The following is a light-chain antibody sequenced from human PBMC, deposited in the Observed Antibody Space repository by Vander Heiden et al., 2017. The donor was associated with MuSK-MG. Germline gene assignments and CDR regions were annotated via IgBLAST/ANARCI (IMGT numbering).Light chain of an antibody. CDR3: AAWDDRVSAYV. J-gene: IGLJ1*01. CDR2: WNN. Sequence: QSVLTQPPSASGTPGQRVTISCSGSTSNIGSNYVYWYQVIPGTAPKVLIFWNNKRPSGVPDRFSGSNSGTSASLAISGLRAEDEADYYCAAWDDRVSAYVFGSGTKVT. V-gene: IGLV1-47*01. CDR1: TSNIGSNY.